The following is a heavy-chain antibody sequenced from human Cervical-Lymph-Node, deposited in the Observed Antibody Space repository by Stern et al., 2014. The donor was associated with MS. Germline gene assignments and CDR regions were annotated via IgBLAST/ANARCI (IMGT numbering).Heavy chain of an antibody. J-gene: IGHJ4*02. CDR3: AKDRAQSIAMAGRIDY. D-gene: IGHD6-19*01. CDR2: ISGSGGST. V-gene: IGHV3-23*04. Sequence: EVQLVESGGGLVQPGGSLRVSCVASGFTFNTYDMSWVRQAPGKGLEWGSGISGSGGSTYHADSVKGRVTISRDNSRSTVFLQMNSLRVEDAAVYYCAKDRAQSIAMAGRIDYWGQGTLVTVSS. CDR1: GFTFNTYD.